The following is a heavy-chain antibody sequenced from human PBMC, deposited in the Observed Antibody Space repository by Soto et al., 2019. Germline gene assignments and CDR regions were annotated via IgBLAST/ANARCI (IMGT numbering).Heavy chain of an antibody. CDR1: GFTFRTDW. D-gene: IGHD3-3*01. J-gene: IGHJ6*02. CDR3: AKNAGRSKYDFWSGYTPGYYGMDV. Sequence: RGSLSLSCAASGFTFRTDWMTWVRRAPWKGLQWVSNRKYDGSDKYYADSVKGRFTISRDNSKSTLYLQMNSLRAEDTAVYYCAKNAGRSKYDFWSGYTPGYYGMDVWGQGTTVTVSS. V-gene: IGHV3-7*01. CDR2: RKYDGSDK.